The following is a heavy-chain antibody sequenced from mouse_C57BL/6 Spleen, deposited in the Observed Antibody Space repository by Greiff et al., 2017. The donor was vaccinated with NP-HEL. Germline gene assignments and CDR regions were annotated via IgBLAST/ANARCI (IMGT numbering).Heavy chain of an antibody. V-gene: IGHV5-17*01. CDR3: ARIDGYFSMDY. CDR1: GFTFSDYG. J-gene: IGHJ4*01. D-gene: IGHD2-3*01. CDR2: ISSGSSTI. Sequence: EVQLVESGGGLVKPGGSLKLSCAASGFTFSDYGMHWVRQAPEKGLEWVAYISSGSSTIYYADTVKGRFTNSRDNAKNTLFLQMTSLRSEDTAMYYCARIDGYFSMDYWGQGTSVTVSS.